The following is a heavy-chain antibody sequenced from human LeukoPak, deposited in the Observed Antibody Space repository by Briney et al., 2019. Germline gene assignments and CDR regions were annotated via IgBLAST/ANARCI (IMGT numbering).Heavy chain of an antibody. Sequence: VGSLRLSRAASGFTFSFAAMTWVRQGPGKGLEWVSLISVSGGSTYSADSVKGRFTIPRDNSKTTVYLQMNLRRAEDTACYYCAKDIQGANWGQGTLVTVSS. V-gene: IGHV3-23*01. CDR2: ISVSGGST. CDR1: GFTFSFAA. D-gene: IGHD5-18*01. CDR3: AKDIQGAN. J-gene: IGHJ4*02.